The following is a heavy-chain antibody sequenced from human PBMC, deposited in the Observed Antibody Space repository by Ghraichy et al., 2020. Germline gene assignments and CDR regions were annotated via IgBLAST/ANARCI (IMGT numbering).Heavy chain of an antibody. J-gene: IGHJ6*03. V-gene: IGHV4-30-2*01. Sequence: SETLSLTCVVSGASIASGGYSWNWIRQTPGKTLEWMGYIYHSENTLYNPSLKSRVTMSLDRSHSQFSLELTSVTAADSAIYYCARGDPNYHYMDVWGKGRPVTVSS. CDR3: ARGDPNYHYMDV. CDR2: IYHSENT. CDR1: GASIASGGYS.